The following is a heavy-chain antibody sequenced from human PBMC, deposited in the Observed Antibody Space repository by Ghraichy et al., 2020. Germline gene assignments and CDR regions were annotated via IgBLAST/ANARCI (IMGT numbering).Heavy chain of an antibody. CDR3: ARGGFAYVYMD. V-gene: IGHV5-51*01. Sequence: KSLEWMGTIYPGDSDTRYSPSLQGQVTISADKSISTAFLQWSSLEAPDSAIYYCARGGFAYVYMDWGQGTLVIV. D-gene: IGHD5-18*01. J-gene: IGHJ4*02. CDR2: IYPGDSDT.